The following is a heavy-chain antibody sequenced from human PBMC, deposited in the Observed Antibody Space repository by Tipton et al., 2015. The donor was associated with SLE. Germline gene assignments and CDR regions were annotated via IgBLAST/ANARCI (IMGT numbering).Heavy chain of an antibody. CDR2: IYHSVTT. CDR1: GYSISSGYY. J-gene: IGHJ4*02. Sequence: TLSLTCAVSGYSISSGYYWGWIRQPPGKGLEWIGSIYHSVTTYYNPSLKSRATISVDTSQNQFSLRLRSVTVADTAVYYCARVPHPYCAGGHCLDYWGQGAQVRVSS. D-gene: IGHD2-8*02. V-gene: IGHV4-38-2*01. CDR3: ARVPHPYCAGGHCLDY.